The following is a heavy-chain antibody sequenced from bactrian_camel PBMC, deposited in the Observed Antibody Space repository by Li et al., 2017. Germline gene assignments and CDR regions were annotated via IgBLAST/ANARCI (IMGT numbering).Heavy chain of an antibody. CDR1: ELTYSNCS. D-gene: IGHD2*01. Sequence: DVQLVESGGGSVQAGGSLRLSCMGSELTYSNCSKGWYRQAPEKGREWVSSISSGGGVTYYADSVKGRFTISRDNAKNAVYLQMDSLKPEDTAVYYCATDLRAGWWIVLGYWGQGTQVTVS. CDR2: ISSGGGVT. V-gene: IGHV3S31*01. CDR3: ATDLRAGWWIVLGY. J-gene: IGHJ4*01.